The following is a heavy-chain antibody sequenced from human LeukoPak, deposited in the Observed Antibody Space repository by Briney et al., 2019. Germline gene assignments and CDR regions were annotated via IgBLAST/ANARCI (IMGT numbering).Heavy chain of an antibody. Sequence: PGGSLRLSCAASGFTFSDYQMSWIRQAPGKGLEWISYISSSSSYTNCADSVKGRFTISRDNAKNSLYLQMNSLRAEYTAVYYCARDLKEDSSGWSTNWIDPWGQGTLVTVSS. CDR1: GFTFSDYQ. V-gene: IGHV3-11*05. J-gene: IGHJ5*02. CDR3: ARDLKEDSSGWSTNWIDP. D-gene: IGHD6-19*01. CDR2: ISSSSSYT.